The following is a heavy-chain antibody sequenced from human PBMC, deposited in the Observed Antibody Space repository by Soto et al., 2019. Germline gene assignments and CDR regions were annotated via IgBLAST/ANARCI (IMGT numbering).Heavy chain of an antibody. CDR3: ARPILRFLEWFPEGWFDP. D-gene: IGHD3-3*01. Sequence: GLEWMGWMNPNSGNTGYAQKFQGRVTMTRNTSISTAYMELSSLRSEDTAVYYCARPILRFLEWFPEGWFDPCGQGTLVSVSS. V-gene: IGHV1-8*01. J-gene: IGHJ5*02. CDR2: MNPNSGNT.